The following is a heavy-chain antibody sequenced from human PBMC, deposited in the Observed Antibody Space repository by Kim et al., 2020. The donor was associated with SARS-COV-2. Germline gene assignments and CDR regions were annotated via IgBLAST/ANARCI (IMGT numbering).Heavy chain of an antibody. Sequence: ASVKVSCKASGYTFTSYYMHWVRQAPGQGLEWMGIINPSGGSTSYAQKFQGRVTMTRDTSTSTVYMELSSLRSEDTAVYYCARDGGGYCSGGSCYYNWFDPWGQGTLVTVSS. J-gene: IGHJ5*02. CDR3: ARDGGGYCSGGSCYYNWFDP. CDR1: GYTFTSYY. D-gene: IGHD2-15*01. V-gene: IGHV1-46*01. CDR2: INPSGGST.